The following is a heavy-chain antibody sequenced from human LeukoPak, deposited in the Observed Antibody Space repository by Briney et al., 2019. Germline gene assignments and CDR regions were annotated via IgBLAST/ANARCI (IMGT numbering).Heavy chain of an antibody. V-gene: IGHV4-38-2*02. J-gene: IGHJ4*02. Sequence: PSETLSLTCTVSGYSISSGYYWGWIRQPPGKGLEWIGSIYHSGSTYYNPSLKSRVTISVDRSKNQFSLKLSSVTAADTAVYYCARAGRDGYNLLFDYWGQGTLVTVSS. CDR1: GYSISSGYY. CDR2: IYHSGST. D-gene: IGHD5-24*01. CDR3: ARAGRDGYNLLFDY.